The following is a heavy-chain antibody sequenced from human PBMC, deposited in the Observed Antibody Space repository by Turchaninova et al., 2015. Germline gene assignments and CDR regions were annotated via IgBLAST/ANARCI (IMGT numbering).Heavy chain of an antibody. V-gene: IGHV2-26*01. CDR1: GVSHRKASMG. J-gene: IGHJ3*02. CDR2: IFSKDEK. D-gene: IGHD6-19*01. Sequence: QVTLKESGPVLVKPTETPTLTCSVAGVSHRKASMGLSWIRQPPGKALELLAHIFSKDEKSYSTSLKSRLTISKDTSKSQVVLTMTNMDPVDTATYYCARMSGRRAYSSGWYDAFDIWGQGTMVTVSS. CDR3: ARMSGRRAYSSGWYDAFDI.